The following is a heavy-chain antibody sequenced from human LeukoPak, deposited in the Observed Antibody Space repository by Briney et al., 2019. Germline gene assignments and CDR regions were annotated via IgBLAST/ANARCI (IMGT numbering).Heavy chain of an antibody. CDR1: GFSLSTSGVD. CDR2: IFWNDVK. CDR3: VHRGPVWFGDFLH. Sequence: SGPTLVNPTQTLTLTCTFSGFSLSTSGVDVGWVRQPPGKALEWLAVIFWNDVKHYSPSLMSRLTISKDTSKAQVVLTLTNVDPVDTATYYCVHRGPVWFGDFLHWGQGTLVTVSS. V-gene: IGHV2-5*01. J-gene: IGHJ4*02. D-gene: IGHD3-10*01.